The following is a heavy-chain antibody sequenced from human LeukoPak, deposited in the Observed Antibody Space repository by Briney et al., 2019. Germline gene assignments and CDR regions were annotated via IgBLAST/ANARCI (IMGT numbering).Heavy chain of an antibody. CDR1: T. V-gene: IGHV3-21*01. Sequence: TMTWVRQAPGKGLEWVSSINPDSVYIYYADSVKGRFTISRDNARNSLYLQMNSLRADDTAVYYCTRGSFGNYDYWGQGTLVTVSS. CDR3: TRGSFGNYDY. CDR2: INPDSVYI. D-gene: IGHD4-11*01. J-gene: IGHJ4*02.